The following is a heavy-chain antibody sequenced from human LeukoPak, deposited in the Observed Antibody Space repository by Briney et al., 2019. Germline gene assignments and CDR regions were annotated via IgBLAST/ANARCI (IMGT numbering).Heavy chain of an antibody. D-gene: IGHD6-13*01. Sequence: GGSLRLSCAASGFTFSSYWMSWVRQAPGKGLEWVANIKQDGSEKYYVDSVKGRFTISRDNAKNSLYLQMNSLRAEDTAVYYCARDSSSWPPVNLFSGYWGQGTLVTVSS. CDR3: ARDSSSWPPVNLFSGY. CDR2: IKQDGSEK. V-gene: IGHV3-7*01. CDR1: GFTFSSYW. J-gene: IGHJ4*02.